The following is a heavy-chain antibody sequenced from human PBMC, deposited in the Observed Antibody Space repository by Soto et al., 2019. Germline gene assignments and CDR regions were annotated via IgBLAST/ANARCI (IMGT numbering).Heavy chain of an antibody. CDR2: VFHSATT. CDR1: GDSFSDYY. CDR3: ARGHYSSGWPIDH. V-gene: IGHV4-59*01. D-gene: IGHD6-19*01. Sequence: QVQLQESGPGLVKPSETLTLTCTVSGDSFSDYYWNWIRQVPGKGLEWIGFVFHSATTSYNPSLKTRVATSDDTSKNQFSLRLTSVTAADTAIYYCARGHYSSGWPIDHWGQGILVTVSS. J-gene: IGHJ4*02.